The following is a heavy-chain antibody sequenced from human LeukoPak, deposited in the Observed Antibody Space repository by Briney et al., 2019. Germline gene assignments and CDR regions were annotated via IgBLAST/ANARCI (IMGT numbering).Heavy chain of an antibody. V-gene: IGHV3-30*18. J-gene: IGHJ6*02. Sequence: QPGRSLRLSCAASGFTFSSYGMHWVRQAPGKGLEWVAAISYDGSNKYYADSVKGRFTISRDNSKNTLYLQMNSLRAEDTAVYYCANSGQAEYGSEYYYYGMDVWGQGTTVTVSS. CDR1: GFTFSSYG. CDR3: ANSGQAEYGSEYYYYGMDV. CDR2: ISYDGSNK. D-gene: IGHD3-10*01.